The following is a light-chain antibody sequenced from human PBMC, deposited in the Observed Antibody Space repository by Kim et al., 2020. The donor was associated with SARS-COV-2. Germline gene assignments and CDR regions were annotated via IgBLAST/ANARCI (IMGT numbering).Light chain of an antibody. CDR1: QGITNY. CDR2: GAS. J-gene: IGKJ4*01. CDR3: QNYNSAPLT. Sequence: ASVGDRVTIACRASQGITNYLVWYQQKPGKVPQLLIYGASTLQSGVPSRVSGSGSGTDFTLTISSLQPEDFATYYCQNYNSAPLTFGGGTKVDIK. V-gene: IGKV1-27*01.